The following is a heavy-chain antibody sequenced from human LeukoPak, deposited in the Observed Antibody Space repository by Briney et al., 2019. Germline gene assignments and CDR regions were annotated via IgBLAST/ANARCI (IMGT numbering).Heavy chain of an antibody. D-gene: IGHD3-9*01. J-gene: IGHJ3*02. CDR1: GGSISSYY. V-gene: IGHV4-4*07. Sequence: SETLSLTCTVSGGSISSYYWSWIRQPAGKGLEWIGRIYTSGSTNYNPSLKSRVTMSVDTSKNQFSLKLSSVTAADTAVYYCARHGVLRYFDWLEDAFDIWGQGTMVTVSS. CDR2: IYTSGST. CDR3: ARHGVLRYFDWLEDAFDI.